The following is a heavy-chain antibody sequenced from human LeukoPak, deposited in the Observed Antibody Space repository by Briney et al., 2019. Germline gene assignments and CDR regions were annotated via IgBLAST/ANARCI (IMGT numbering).Heavy chain of an antibody. CDR2: IKQDGSEK. V-gene: IGHV3-7*01. CDR1: GFSFSSYW. J-gene: IGHJ6*02. D-gene: IGHD2-2*01. Sequence: GGSLRLSCAASGFSFSSYWMSWVRQAPGKGREWVANIKQDGSEKYYVDSVKGRFTISRDNAKNSLYLQMNSLRAEDTAVYYCARDRAYCSSTSCYYYYGMDVWGQGTTVTVSS. CDR3: ARDRAYCSSTSCYYYYGMDV.